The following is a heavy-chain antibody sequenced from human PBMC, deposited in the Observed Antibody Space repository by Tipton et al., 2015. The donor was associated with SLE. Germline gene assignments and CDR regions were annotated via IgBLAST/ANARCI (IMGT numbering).Heavy chain of an antibody. CDR1: GGSFSGYY. J-gene: IGHJ4*02. D-gene: IGHD3-10*01. CDR2: INHSGST. Sequence: TLSLTCAVYGGSFSGYYWSWIRQPPVKGLEWIGEINHSGSTNYNPSLKSRVTISVDTSKNQFSLKLSSVTAADTAVYYCARVRLNYMVQGVHFDYWGQGTLVTVSS. CDR3: ARVRLNYMVQGVHFDY. V-gene: IGHV4-34*01.